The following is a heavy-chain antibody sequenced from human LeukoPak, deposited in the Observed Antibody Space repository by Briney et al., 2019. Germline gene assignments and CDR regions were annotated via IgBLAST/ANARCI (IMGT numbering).Heavy chain of an antibody. CDR1: GFTSASHA. J-gene: IGHJ4*02. V-gene: IGHV3-23*01. CDR2: ISDSGGAT. CDR3: AKAYSSGWSPFDY. Sequence: PGGSLRLSCVGSGFTSASHAMSWVRQAPGKGLEWVSGISDSGGATRYADSVKGRLTISKDNSKNTLYLQIDSLRDEDTAVYYCAKAYSSGWSPFDYWGQGTLVTVSS. D-gene: IGHD6-19*01.